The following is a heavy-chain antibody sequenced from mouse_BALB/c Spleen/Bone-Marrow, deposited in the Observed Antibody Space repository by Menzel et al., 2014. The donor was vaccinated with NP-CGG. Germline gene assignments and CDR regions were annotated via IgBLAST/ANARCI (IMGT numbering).Heavy chain of an antibody. J-gene: IGHJ2*01. D-gene: IGHD2-1*01. CDR3: TGGNYPYYLDY. Sequence: VKLQQSGAELVRPGASVKLSCKASGYTFTSYWINWVKQRPGQGLEWIGNIYPSNNYTNYNQKFKDKATLTVDKSSSTAYMQLSSPTSEDSAVYYCTGGNYPYYLDYWGQGTTRTVSS. CDR2: IYPSNNYT. CDR1: GYTFTSYW. V-gene: IGHV1-69*02.